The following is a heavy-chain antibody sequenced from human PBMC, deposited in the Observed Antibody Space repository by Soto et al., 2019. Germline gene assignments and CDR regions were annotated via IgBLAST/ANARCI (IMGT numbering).Heavy chain of an antibody. CDR1: GFPFSTFE. CDR2: MTGGGGSV. CDR3: AKESRSSAVTATRVYGMDV. J-gene: IGHJ6*02. Sequence: VVESGGGLVQPGGSLRLSCAGSGFPFSTFEMNWVRQAPGKGLEWLSYMTGGGGSVYYADSVKGRFTISRDNSKNTLYLQMNTLRNEDTAVYYCAKESRSSAVTATRVYGMDVWGQGTTVTVSS. V-gene: IGHV3-48*03. D-gene: IGHD2-21*02.